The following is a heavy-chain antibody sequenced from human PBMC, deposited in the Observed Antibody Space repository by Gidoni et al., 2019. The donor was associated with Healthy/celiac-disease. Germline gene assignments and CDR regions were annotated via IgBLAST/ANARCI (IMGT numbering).Heavy chain of an antibody. CDR2: IYYSVST. V-gene: IGHV4-39*07. Sequence: QLQLQASGPGLVNSSETLSLTCTVPACPLSSSSYYWGWIRQPPGKGLEWIGSIYYSVSTYYNPSLKSRVTISVDTSKNQFSLKLSSVTAADTAVYYCAIPADPIPGYYYGMDVWGQGTTVTVSS. CDR1: ACPLSSSSYY. D-gene: IGHD2-2*02. J-gene: IGHJ6*02. CDR3: AIPADPIPGYYYGMDV.